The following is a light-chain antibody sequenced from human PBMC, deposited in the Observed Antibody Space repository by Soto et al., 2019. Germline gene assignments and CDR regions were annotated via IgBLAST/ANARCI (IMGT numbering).Light chain of an antibody. CDR2: STS. CDR3: QQYAVSPWT. CDR1: QSVSSTY. V-gene: IGKV3-20*01. J-gene: IGKJ1*01. Sequence: EIVLTQSPNTLSFSPGDRATLSCRASQSVSSTYFAWYQQKPGQVPRPLIYSTSTRATGIPDRFSGSGSGTDFTLTISRLEPEDFAVYYCQQYAVSPWTFGQGTKVDIK.